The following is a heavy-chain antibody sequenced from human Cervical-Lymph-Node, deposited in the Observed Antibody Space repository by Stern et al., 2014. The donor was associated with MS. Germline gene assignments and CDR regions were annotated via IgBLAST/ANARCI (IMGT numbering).Heavy chain of an antibody. CDR1: ASTFSAHS. CDR3: TTRDNYGDY. Sequence: VQLVQSGGGLVKPGGSLRLSCAASASTFSAHSMNWVRHAPGPGLEWVASIRGGSGSTYYGDSVKGRFAISRDNAKKSLYLHMSSLRGEDTAVYYCTTRDNYGDYWGQGTQVTLSS. V-gene: IGHV3-21*01. J-gene: IGHJ4*02. CDR2: IRGGSGST. D-gene: IGHD4-11*01.